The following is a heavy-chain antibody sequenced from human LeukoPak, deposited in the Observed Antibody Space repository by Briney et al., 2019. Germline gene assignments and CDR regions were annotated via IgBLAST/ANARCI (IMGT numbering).Heavy chain of an antibody. CDR2: ISGTGGST. J-gene: IGHJ4*02. V-gene: IGHV3-23*01. CDR1: EFTFSNYA. Sequence: QPGGSLRLSCTASEFTFSNYAMNWVRQAPGKGPEWVSEISGTGGSTNYADSVKGRFTISRDNSKNTLYLQMNSLTAEDTAMYYCAKATGTLGNWGQGTLVTVSS. CDR3: AKATGTLGN. D-gene: IGHD1-1*01.